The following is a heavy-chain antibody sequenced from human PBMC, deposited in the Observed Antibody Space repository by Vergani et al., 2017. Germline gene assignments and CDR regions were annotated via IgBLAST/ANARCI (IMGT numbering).Heavy chain of an antibody. CDR3: ARGKLRYFDWSPYY. CDR1: GGSFSGYY. J-gene: IGHJ4*02. V-gene: IGHV4-34*01. Sequence: QVQLQQWGAGLLKPSETLSLTCAVYGGSFSGYYWSWIRQPPGKGLEWIGEINHSGSTNYNPSLKSRVTISVDTSKNQFSLKLSSVTAADTAVYYCARGKLRYFDWSPYYWGQGTLVTVS. CDR2: INHSGST. D-gene: IGHD3-9*01.